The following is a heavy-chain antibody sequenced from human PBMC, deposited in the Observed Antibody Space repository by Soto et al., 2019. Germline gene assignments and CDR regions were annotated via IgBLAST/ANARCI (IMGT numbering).Heavy chain of an antibody. CDR3: ARVGIVGATSY. V-gene: IGHV4-34*01. CDR2: INHSGST. CDR1: GGSFSGYY. D-gene: IGHD1-26*01. Sequence: SETLSLTCAVYGGSFSGYYWSWIRQPPGKGLEWIGEINHSGSTNYNPSLKSRVTISVDTSKNQFSLKLSSVTAADTAVYYCARVGIVGATSYWGQGTLVTVSS. J-gene: IGHJ4*02.